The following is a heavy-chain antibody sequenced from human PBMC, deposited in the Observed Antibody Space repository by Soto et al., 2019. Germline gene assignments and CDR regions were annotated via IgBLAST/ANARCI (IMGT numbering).Heavy chain of an antibody. Sequence: TFETLSLTCTVSGGSISSISSYWGWIRQPPGKGLEWIGNVYYSGSTYSNPSLKSRLTISADTSKNQFSLKLSSVTAADTAVYFCARQSEYYYASGRAAPLYGMDVWGQGTTVTVSS. J-gene: IGHJ6*02. V-gene: IGHV4-39*01. CDR3: ARQSEYYYASGRAAPLYGMDV. D-gene: IGHD3-10*01. CDR1: GGSISSISSY. CDR2: VYYSGST.